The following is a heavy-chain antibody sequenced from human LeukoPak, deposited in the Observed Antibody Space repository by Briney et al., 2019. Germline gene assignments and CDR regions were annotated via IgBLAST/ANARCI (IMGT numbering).Heavy chain of an antibody. Sequence: ASVKVSCKASGYTFTAYYIHWVRQAPGQGLEWMGWINPNSGGTNYAQKFQGRVTLTRDTSITTAYMELSSLRSEDTAVYYCATSYGSGSYDPGFGMDVWGQGTTVTVSS. J-gene: IGHJ6*02. CDR3: ATSYGSGSYDPGFGMDV. D-gene: IGHD3-10*01. CDR2: INPNSGGT. CDR1: GYTFTAYY. V-gene: IGHV1-2*02.